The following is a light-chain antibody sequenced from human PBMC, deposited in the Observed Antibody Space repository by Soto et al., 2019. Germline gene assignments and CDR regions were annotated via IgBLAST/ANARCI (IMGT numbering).Light chain of an antibody. Sequence: EIVFTPSPATLSLSPGERATLSCRASQSVSSYLAWYQQKPGQAPRLLIYDASNRATGIPARFSDSRSGTDFTLTISSLEPEDFAVYYCQQRSNWLTFGQGTRLVIK. CDR2: DAS. CDR3: QQRSNWLT. J-gene: IGKJ5*01. CDR1: QSVSSY. V-gene: IGKV3-11*01.